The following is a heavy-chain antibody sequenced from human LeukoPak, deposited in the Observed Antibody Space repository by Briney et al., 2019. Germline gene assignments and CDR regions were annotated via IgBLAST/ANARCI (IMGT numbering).Heavy chain of an antibody. CDR3: ARDRWIGIAVAGTVSY. D-gene: IGHD6-19*01. Sequence: ASVKVSCKASGYTFTGYYMHWVRQAPGQGLEWMGWINPNSGGTNYAQKFQGRVTMTRDTSISTAYMELSRLRSDDTAVYYCARDRWIGIAVAGTVSYWGQGTLVTVSP. J-gene: IGHJ4*02. V-gene: IGHV1-2*02. CDR1: GYTFTGYY. CDR2: INPNSGGT.